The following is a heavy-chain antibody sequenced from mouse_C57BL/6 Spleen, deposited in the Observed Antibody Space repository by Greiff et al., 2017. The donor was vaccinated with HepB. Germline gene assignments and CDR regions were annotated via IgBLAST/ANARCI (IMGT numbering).Heavy chain of an antibody. CDR3: ARSLYDYPY. V-gene: IGHV1-69*01. J-gene: IGHJ2*01. CDR1: GYTFTSYW. Sequence: VQLQQPGAELVMPGASVKLSCKASGYTFTSYWMHWVKQRPGQGLEWIGEIDPSDSYTNYNQKFKGKSTLTVDKSSSTAYMQLSSLTSEDSAVYYCARSLYDYPYWGRGTTLGVSS. CDR2: IDPSDSYT. D-gene: IGHD2-4*01.